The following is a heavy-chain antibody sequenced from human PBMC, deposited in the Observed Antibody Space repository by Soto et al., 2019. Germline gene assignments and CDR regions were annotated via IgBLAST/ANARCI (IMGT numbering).Heavy chain of an antibody. Sequence: SETLSLTCTVSGGSIRTYYWNWIRQPPGGGLEWIADIYYSGSTNYSPSLKGRVTISIDRSNNEFSLKMTSVTAADTAVYYCARDRADGSSSTRAGGMDVWGPGTTVTVSS. CDR2: IYYSGST. D-gene: IGHD6-6*01. CDR1: GGSIRTYY. J-gene: IGHJ6*02. V-gene: IGHV4-59*12. CDR3: ARDRADGSSSTRAGGMDV.